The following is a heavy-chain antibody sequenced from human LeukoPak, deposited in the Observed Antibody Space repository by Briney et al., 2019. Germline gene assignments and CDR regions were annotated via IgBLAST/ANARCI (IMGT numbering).Heavy chain of an antibody. CDR1: GFTFSSYA. J-gene: IGHJ4*02. V-gene: IGHV3-23*01. CDR3: ARDPYYDILTGYYNYDY. D-gene: IGHD3-9*01. Sequence: GGSLRLSCAASGFTFSSYAMSWVRQAPGKGLEWVSAISGSGGSTYYADSVKGRFTISRDNSKNTLYLQMNSLRAEDTAVYYCARDPYYDILTGYYNYDYWGQGTLVTVSS. CDR2: ISGSGGST.